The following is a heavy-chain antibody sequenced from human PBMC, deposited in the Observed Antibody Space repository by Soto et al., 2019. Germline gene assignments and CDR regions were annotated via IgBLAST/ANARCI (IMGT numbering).Heavy chain of an antibody. CDR1: GYTFVDHY. CDR3: ARGEGTRIKVLDV. CDR2: INPRNGDK. J-gene: IGHJ6*02. V-gene: IGHV1-2*02. Sequence: ASVKVSCKTSGYTFVDHYLYWVRQAPGQGPEWMGWINPRNGDKKYAQKFQGRVTMIRDTIITTTYMDLRALTSADTAVYYCARGEGTRIKVLDVWGPGTTGTFSS. D-gene: IGHD6-6*01.